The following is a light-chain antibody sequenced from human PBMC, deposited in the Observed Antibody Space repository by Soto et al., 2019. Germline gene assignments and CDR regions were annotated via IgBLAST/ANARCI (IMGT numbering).Light chain of an antibody. CDR3: QQYNNWPWT. Sequence: EIVLTQSPATLSLSPGERATLSCRASQSVTNNQFAWFRQKPGQAPRLLIYGASTRATSFPARFSGSGSGTDFTLTISSLQSEDFAVYYCQQYNNWPWTFGQGTKVDIK. J-gene: IGKJ1*01. CDR2: GAS. V-gene: IGKV3-15*01. CDR1: QSVTNN.